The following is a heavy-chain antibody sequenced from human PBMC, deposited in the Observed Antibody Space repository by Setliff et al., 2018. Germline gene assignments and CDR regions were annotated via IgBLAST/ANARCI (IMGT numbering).Heavy chain of an antibody. J-gene: IGHJ4*02. CDR1: GFTFSSYS. V-gene: IGHV3-48*04. CDR2: ISSSSSTI. CDR3: ARDLLRHYYDSSGYPDY. D-gene: IGHD3-22*01. Sequence: LRLSCAASGFTFSSYSMNWVRQAPGKGLEWVSYISSSSSTIYYADSVKGRFTISRDNAKNSLYLQMNSLRAEDTAVYYCARDLLRHYYDSSGYPDYWDQGTLVTVSS.